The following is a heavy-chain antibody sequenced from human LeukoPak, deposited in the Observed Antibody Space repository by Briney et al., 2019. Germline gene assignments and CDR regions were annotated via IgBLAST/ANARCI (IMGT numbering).Heavy chain of an antibody. CDR1: GFTFSSYA. CDR3: ARRTVRGVIKY. CDR2: IIHSGRT. J-gene: IGHJ4*02. D-gene: IGHD3-10*01. Sequence: GSLRLSCAASGFTFSSYAMSWVRQPPGKGLEWIGEIIHSGRTNYNPSLKSRVTISVDTSKNQFSLKLSSVTAADTAVYYCARRTVRGVIKYWDQGSLVTVSS. V-gene: IGHV4-34*12.